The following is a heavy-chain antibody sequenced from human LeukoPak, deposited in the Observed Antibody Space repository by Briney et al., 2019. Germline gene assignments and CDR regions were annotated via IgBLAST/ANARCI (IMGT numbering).Heavy chain of an antibody. CDR3: ARPMAGGGWYFDF. CDR2: INAGNGNT. D-gene: IGHD4-23*01. V-gene: IGHV1-3*01. Sequence: GASVKVSCKASGYTFTSYAMHWVRQAPGQRLEWMGWINAGNGNTKYLQKFQGRVTITRDTSASTAYMELSSLRSEDTAVYYGARPMAGGGWYFDFWGRGTLVTVSS. CDR1: GYTFTSYA. J-gene: IGHJ2*01.